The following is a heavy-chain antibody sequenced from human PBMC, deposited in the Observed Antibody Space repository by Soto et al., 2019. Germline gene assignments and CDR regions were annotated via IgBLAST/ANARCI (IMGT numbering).Heavy chain of an antibody. V-gene: IGHV3-30*18. CDR1: EFTFSSCD. D-gene: IGHD3-22*01. Sequence: QVQLVESGGGVVQPGRSLRLSCAASEFTFSSCDTHWVRQAPGKGLEWVAVISYDGSNKYYADSVKGRFTISRDNSKNTLDLQMNSLRAEDTAVYYCAKDGPYDTTLGAFDIWGQGTMVTVSS. CDR2: ISYDGSNK. CDR3: AKDGPYDTTLGAFDI. J-gene: IGHJ3*02.